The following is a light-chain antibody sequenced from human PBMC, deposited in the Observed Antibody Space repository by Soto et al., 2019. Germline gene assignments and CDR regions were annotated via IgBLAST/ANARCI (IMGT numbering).Light chain of an antibody. CDR3: QQYNSYSWT. J-gene: IGKJ1*01. Sequence: DIQMTQSPSTLSACVGDRVTITCRASQSISYWLAWYQQKPGKAPKLLIYDASSLESGVPSRFSGSGSGTEFTLTISSLQPDDFATYYCQQYNSYSWTFGQGTKVEIK. V-gene: IGKV1-5*01. CDR2: DAS. CDR1: QSISYW.